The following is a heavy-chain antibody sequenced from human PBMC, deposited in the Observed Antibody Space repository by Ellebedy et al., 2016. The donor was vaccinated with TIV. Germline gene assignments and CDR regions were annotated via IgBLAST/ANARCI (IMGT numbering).Heavy chain of an antibody. CDR2: IIPILCTA. V-gene: IGHV1-69*13. J-gene: IGHJ4*02. CDR1: GYTLTELS. Sequence: AASVKVSCKVSGYTLTELSMHWVRQAPGQGLECMGGIIPILCTANYAQKFQGRVTITADESTSTAYMELSSLRSEDTAVYYCEGGGELGIHSFDYWGQGTLVTVSS. D-gene: IGHD7-27*01. CDR3: EGGGELGIHSFDY.